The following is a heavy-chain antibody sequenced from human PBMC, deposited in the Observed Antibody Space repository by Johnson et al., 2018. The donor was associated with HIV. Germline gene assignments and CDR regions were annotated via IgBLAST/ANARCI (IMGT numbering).Heavy chain of an antibody. V-gene: IGHV3-15*01. CDR2: IKSTTDGGTT. D-gene: IGHD6-19*01. Sequence: VQLVESGGGLVKPWGSLRLSCAASGFTFSNAWMSWVRQAPGKGLEWVGRIKSTTDGGTTDYAAPVKGRFTISRDDSKNTLDLQMNSLKTEDKAVYYCTTISQWLVPGTFDIWGQGTMVTVSS. CDR3: TTISQWLVPGTFDI. CDR1: GFTFSNAW. J-gene: IGHJ3*02.